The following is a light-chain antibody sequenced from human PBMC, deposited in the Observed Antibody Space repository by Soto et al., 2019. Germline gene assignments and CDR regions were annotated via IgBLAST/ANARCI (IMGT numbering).Light chain of an antibody. J-gene: IGKJ1*01. Sequence: EIVLTQSPGTLSLSPGERATLSCRASQSVSSSYLAWYQQKPGQAPRLLIYGASSMATGITDRFSGSGSGTDLTLTISRLEPEDFAVYYCQQYGSSETWTFGQGTKVEIK. CDR1: QSVSSSY. CDR2: GAS. V-gene: IGKV3-20*01. CDR3: QQYGSSETWT.